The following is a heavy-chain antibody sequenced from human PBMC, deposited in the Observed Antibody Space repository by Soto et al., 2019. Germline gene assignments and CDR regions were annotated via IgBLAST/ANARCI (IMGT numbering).Heavy chain of an antibody. J-gene: IGHJ6*02. CDR3: ARWPLAYCGGDCYSGSMDV. V-gene: IGHV1-8*01. D-gene: IGHD2-21*02. Sequence: ASVKVSCKASGYTFTSYDINWVRQATGQGLEWMGWMNPNSGNTGYAQKFQGRVTITRDTSASTAYMELSSLRSEDTAVYYCARWPLAYCGGDCYSGSMDVWGQGTTVTVSS. CDR2: MNPNSGNT. CDR1: GYTFTSYD.